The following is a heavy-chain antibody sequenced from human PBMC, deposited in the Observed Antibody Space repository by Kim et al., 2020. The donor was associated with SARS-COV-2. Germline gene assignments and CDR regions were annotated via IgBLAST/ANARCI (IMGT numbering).Heavy chain of an antibody. Sequence: RFTISRDNSKNSLYLQMNSLRTEDTALYYCAKDIRRVTTAFYYYYGMDVWGQGTTVTVSS. CDR3: AKDIRRVTTAFYYYYGMDV. D-gene: IGHD4-17*01. J-gene: IGHJ6*02. V-gene: IGHV3-43*01.